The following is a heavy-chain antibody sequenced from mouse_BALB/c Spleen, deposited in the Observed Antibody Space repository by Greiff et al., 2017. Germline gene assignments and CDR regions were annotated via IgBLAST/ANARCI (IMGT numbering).Heavy chain of an antibody. Sequence: EVQRVESGGGLVQPGGSLKLSCAASGFTFSSYGMSWVRQTPDKRLELVATINSNGGSTYYPDSVKGRFTISRDNAKNTLYLQMSSLKSEDTAMYYCARDGGDGYDEAWFAYWGQGTLVTVSA. J-gene: IGHJ3*01. CDR2: INSNGGST. V-gene: IGHV5-6-3*01. D-gene: IGHD2-2*01. CDR3: ARDGGDGYDEAWFAY. CDR1: GFTFSSYG.